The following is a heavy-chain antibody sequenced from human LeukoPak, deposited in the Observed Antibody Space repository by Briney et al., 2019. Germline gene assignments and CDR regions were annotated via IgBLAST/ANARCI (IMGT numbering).Heavy chain of an antibody. J-gene: IGHJ4*02. V-gene: IGHV3-48*03. D-gene: IGHD6-19*01. CDR1: GFTFSNYE. CDR2: ISNFGDII. Sequence: GGSLRLSCAASGFTFSNYEMNWVRQAPGKGLEWISHISNFGDIIHYADSVEGRFTISRDNAKNSLYLQMNSLRAEDTAVYYCARRAVAFSLPLPYYFDYWGQGTLVTVSS. CDR3: ARRAVAFSLPLPYYFDY.